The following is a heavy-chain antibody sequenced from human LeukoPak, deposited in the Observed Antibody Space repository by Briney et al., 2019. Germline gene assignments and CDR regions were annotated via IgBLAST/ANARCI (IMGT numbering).Heavy chain of an antibody. V-gene: IGHV3-48*03. Sequence: PGGSLRLSCAASGFTFSSYGMNWVRQAPGKGLVWVSYISSSGSTIYYADSVKGRFTVSRDNAKNSLYLQMNSLRAEDTAVYYCARDSTTVVTALGAFDIWGQGTMVTVSS. D-gene: IGHD4-23*01. CDR2: ISSSGSTI. CDR1: GFTFSSYG. CDR3: ARDSTTVVTALGAFDI. J-gene: IGHJ3*02.